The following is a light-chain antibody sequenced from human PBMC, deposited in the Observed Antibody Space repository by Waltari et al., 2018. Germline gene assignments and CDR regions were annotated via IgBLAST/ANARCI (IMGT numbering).Light chain of an antibody. CDR1: SSNIGTNF. J-gene: IGLJ3*02. V-gene: IGLV1-47*01. Sequence: QSVLTQPPSTSGTPGQRVTISCSGSSSNIGTNFVYWYQQLPGTAPKILIFKDNQLPSGVPDRFSDSRSGTSASLAISGLRSEDEADYYCAAWDDSLSRLVFGGGTKLTVL. CDR3: AAWDDSLSRLV. CDR2: KDN.